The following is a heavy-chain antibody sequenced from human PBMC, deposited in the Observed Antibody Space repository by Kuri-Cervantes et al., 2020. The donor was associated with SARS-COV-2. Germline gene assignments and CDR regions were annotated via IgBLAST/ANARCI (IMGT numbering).Heavy chain of an antibody. CDR1: GFTFSSYA. CDR2: ISGSGGST. CDR3: AKDLRLLWFGELLGFDP. D-gene: IGHD3-10*01. V-gene: IGHV3-23*01. Sequence: GESLKISCAASGFTFSSYAMSWVRQAPGKGLEWVSAISGSGGSTYYADSVKGRFPISRDNSKNTLYLQMNSLRAEDTAVYYCAKDLRLLWFGELLGFDPWGQGTLVTVSS. J-gene: IGHJ5*02.